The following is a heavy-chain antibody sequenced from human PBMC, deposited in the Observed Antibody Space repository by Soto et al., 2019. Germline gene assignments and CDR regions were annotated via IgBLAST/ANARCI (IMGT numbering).Heavy chain of an antibody. CDR1: GFSLSTSGVG. CDR2: IYWNDDK. J-gene: IGHJ5*02. Sequence: SGPTLVNPTQTLTLTCTFSGFSLSTSGVGVGWIRQPPGKALEWLALIYWNDDKRYSPSLKSRLTITKDTSKNQVVLTMTNMDPVDTATYYCAHSFEYSSSSMWGRFDPWGQGTLVTVSS. V-gene: IGHV2-5*01. CDR3: AHSFEYSSSSMWGRFDP. D-gene: IGHD6-6*01.